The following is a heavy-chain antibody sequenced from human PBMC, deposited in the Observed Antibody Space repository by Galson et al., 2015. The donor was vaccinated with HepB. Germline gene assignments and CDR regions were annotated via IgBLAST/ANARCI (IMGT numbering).Heavy chain of an antibody. J-gene: IGHJ6*02. V-gene: IGHV3-48*01. CDR1: GFTFSNYG. CDR3: ASRGSSGPSGMDV. D-gene: IGHD6-19*01. Sequence: SLRLSCAASGFTFSNYGMNWVRQAPGKGLEWISYISSGSSTIHYADSVKGRFTISRDNAKNSLYLQMNSLRAEDTAVYYCASRGSSGPSGMDVWGPGTPVTASS. CDR2: ISSGSSTI.